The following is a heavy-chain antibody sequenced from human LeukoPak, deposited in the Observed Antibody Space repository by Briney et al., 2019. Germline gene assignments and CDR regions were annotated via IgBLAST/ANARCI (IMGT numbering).Heavy chain of an antibody. Sequence: SETLSLTCTVSGGSISSSSYYWGWIRQPPGKGLEWIGSIYYSGSTYYNPSLKSRVTMSVDKSKNLISLKLTSVTAADTAVYYCARGLGTIRGVYFDYWGQGTLVAVSS. CDR3: ARGLGTIRGVYFDY. V-gene: IGHV4-39*02. CDR2: IYYSGST. J-gene: IGHJ4*02. D-gene: IGHD3-10*01. CDR1: GGSISSSSYY.